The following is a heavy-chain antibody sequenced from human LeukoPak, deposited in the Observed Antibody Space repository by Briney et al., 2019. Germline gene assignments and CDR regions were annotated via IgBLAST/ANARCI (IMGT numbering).Heavy chain of an antibody. Sequence: GGSLRLSCAASGFTVNTNYMSWVCQAPGKGLEWVSIMHSVGTTYYADSVKGRFTFSRDNSKNTLYLQMNNLRAEDTAVYYCARDGSSGRGYYYYYGMDVWGEGTTVTVSS. D-gene: IGHD1-26*01. V-gene: IGHV3-53*01. CDR1: GFTVNTNY. J-gene: IGHJ6*04. CDR2: MHSVGTT. CDR3: ARDGSSGRGYYYYYGMDV.